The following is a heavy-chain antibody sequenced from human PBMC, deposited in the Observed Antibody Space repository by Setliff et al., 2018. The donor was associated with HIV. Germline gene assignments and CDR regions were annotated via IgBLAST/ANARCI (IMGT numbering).Heavy chain of an antibody. J-gene: IGHJ4*02. CDR1: GGSVSSGGYY. CDR2: IYYSGST. Sequence: SETLSLTCTVSGGSVSSGGYYWSWIRQHPGKGLECIGYIYYSGSTSYNPSLKSRVTISVDTSKNQFSLKVRSVTVADTAVYYCATHFDSSSWYSFDYWGQGTLVTVSS. CDR3: ATHFDSSSWYSFDY. D-gene: IGHD6-13*01. V-gene: IGHV4-31*03.